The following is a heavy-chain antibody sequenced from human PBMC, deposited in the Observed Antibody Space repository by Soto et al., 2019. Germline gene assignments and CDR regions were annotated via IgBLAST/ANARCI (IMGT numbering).Heavy chain of an antibody. J-gene: IGHJ4*02. V-gene: IGHV1-24*01. CDR2: FDPEDGET. CDR1: GYTPPEFS. Sequence: GASVKGSSKVSGYTPPEFSMQWGRPASGKGLEWMGGFDPEDGETIYAQKFQGRVTMTEDTSTDTAYMELSSLRYEDKAVYYCETVLNWQYRKQPTDYWCQAILVTVS. D-gene: IGHD1-1*01. CDR3: ETVLNWQYRKQPTDY.